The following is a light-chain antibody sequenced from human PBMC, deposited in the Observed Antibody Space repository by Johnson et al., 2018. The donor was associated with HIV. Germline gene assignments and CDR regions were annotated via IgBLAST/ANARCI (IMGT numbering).Light chain of an antibody. J-gene: IGLJ1*01. CDR2: DNN. Sequence: QSALTQPPSVSAAPGQKVTISCSGSSSNIGNNYVSWYQQLPGTAPKLLIYDNNKRPSGIPARFSGSKSGTSATLGITGLQNGDEAEYYCGTWDNSLNVYVFGTGTTVTVL. CDR3: GTWDNSLNVYV. CDR1: SSNIGNNY. V-gene: IGLV1-51*01.